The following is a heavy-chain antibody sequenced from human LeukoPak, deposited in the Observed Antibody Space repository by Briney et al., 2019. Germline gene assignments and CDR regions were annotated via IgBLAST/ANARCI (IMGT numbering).Heavy chain of an antibody. Sequence: SETLSLTCAVYGGSFSVYYWSWIRQPPGKGLEWIGEINHSGSTNYNPSLKSRVTISVDTSKNQFSLKLSSVTAADTAVYYCASTRLRERLNPGTYAFDIWGQGTMVTVSS. J-gene: IGHJ3*02. CDR1: GGSFSVYY. CDR2: INHSGST. V-gene: IGHV4-34*01. D-gene: IGHD4-17*01. CDR3: ASTRLRERLNPGTYAFDI.